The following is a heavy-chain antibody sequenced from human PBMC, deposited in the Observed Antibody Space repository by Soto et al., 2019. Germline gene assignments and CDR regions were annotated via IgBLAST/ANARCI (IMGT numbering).Heavy chain of an antibody. Sequence: QVQLQESGPGLVKPSETLSLTCSVSGGSLSSYFWSWIRQPPGKGLEWIGYIFYSGTTNYNPSLKRRVTISIVTSRNRFALKLNSVTAADTAVYYCARGRGGTYDAFDIWGQGTMVTVSS. D-gene: IGHD1-26*01. J-gene: IGHJ3*02. CDR1: GGSLSSYF. V-gene: IGHV4-59*01. CDR3: ARGRGGTYDAFDI. CDR2: IFYSGTT.